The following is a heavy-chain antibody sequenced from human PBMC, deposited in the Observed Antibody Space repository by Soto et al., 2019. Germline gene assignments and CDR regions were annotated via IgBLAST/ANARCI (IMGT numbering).Heavy chain of an antibody. Sequence: PGGSLRLSCVASGFTFRSYSMSWVRQAPGKGLECVSSISTSGATTYYADSVKGRFTISRDTSENTLFLQMNSLGAEDTAIYYCAKDSSTGFDYWGQGTLVTVSS. CDR3: AKDSSTGFDY. CDR1: GFTFRSYS. V-gene: IGHV3-23*01. CDR2: ISTSGATT. D-gene: IGHD6-19*01. J-gene: IGHJ4*02.